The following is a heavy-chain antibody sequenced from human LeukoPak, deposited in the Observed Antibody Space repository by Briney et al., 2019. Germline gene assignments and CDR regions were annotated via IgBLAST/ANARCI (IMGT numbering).Heavy chain of an antibody. D-gene: IGHD4-17*01. CDR1: GGSISSYY. Sequence: PSETLSLTCTVSGGSISSYYWSWIRQPPGKGLEWIGYIYYSGSTNYNPSLKSRVTISVDTSKNQFSLKLSSVTAADTAVYYCARADYGDRRYYFDCWGQGTLVTVSS. CDR3: ARADYGDRRYYFDC. CDR2: IYYSGST. J-gene: IGHJ4*02. V-gene: IGHV4-59*01.